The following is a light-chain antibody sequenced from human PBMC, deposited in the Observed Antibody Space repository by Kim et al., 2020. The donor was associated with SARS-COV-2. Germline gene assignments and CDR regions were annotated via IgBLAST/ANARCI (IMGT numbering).Light chain of an antibody. V-gene: IGLV1-47*01. CDR1: GNNIGSKY. J-gene: IGLJ3*02. CDR2: RTN. CDR3: PTWDDSRPGRV. Sequence: VTVRGPGGGNNIGSKYVFWYQQKPGTAPVLLIYRTNQRPSGVPDRFSGSKSGTSASLAISGVQAEDEAIYYCPTWDDSRPGRVFGGGTQLTVL.